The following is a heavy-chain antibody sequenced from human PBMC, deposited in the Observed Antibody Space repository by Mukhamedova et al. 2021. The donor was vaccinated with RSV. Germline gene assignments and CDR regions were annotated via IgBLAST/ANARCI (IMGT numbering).Heavy chain of an antibody. CDR3: ARDAYYDFWSGYPYFDY. J-gene: IGHJ4*02. D-gene: IGHD3-3*01. Sequence: GWINPNSGGTNYAQKFQGRVTMTRDTSISTAYMELSRLRSDDTAVYYCARDAYYDFWSGYPYFDYWGQGTLVTASS. CDR2: INPNSGGT. V-gene: IGHV1-2*02.